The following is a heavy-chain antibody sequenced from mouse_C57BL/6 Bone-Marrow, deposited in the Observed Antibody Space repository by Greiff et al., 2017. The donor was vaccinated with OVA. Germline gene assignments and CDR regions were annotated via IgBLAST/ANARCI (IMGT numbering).Heavy chain of an antibody. D-gene: IGHD1-1*01. V-gene: IGHV1-55*01. J-gene: IGHJ2*01. CDR1: GYTFISYW. CDR2: IYPGSGST. CDR3: VIGSYYACLDY. Sequence: QVQLQQPGAELVKPGASVKMSCKASGYTFISYWITWVKQMPGQGIEWIGDIYPGSGSTNYNEKFKSKATLTVDTSSSTAYMQLSSLTSEDSAVYCCVIGSYYACLDYRSQGTTLTFSS.